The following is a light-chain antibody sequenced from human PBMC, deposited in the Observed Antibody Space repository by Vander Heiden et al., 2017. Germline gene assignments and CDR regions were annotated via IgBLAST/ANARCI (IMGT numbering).Light chain of an antibody. Sequence: SYVLTQPLSVSGAPRQTARITCEGDNIGIKSVQWDLQKPGRAPVLVVYDDTDRPSGIPERLSGSNSGDTATLTISRVEVGDEADYYCQVWDSSTDHWVFGGGTKLTVL. J-gene: IGLJ3*02. CDR3: QVWDSSTDHWV. CDR1: NIGIKS. CDR2: DDT. V-gene: IGLV3-21*02.